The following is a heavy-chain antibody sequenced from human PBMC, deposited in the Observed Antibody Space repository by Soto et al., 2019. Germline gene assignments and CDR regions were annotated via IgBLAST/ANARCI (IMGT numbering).Heavy chain of an antibody. CDR1: GGSIITRDYY. J-gene: IGHJ4*02. CDR3: ARQGENKLDY. CDR2: IHHSGTT. V-gene: IGHV4-39*01. Sequence: PSETLSLTCTVSGGSIITRDYYWAWIRQPPGKGLEWIGNIHHSGTTYYNPSLKSRVTLSVDTSNNQFSLKLNSVTPADTAVYYCARQGENKLDYWGQGTPVTVPS. D-gene: IGHD3-16*01.